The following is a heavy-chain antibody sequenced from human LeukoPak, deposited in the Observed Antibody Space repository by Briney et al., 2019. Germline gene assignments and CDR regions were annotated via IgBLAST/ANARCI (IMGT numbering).Heavy chain of an antibody. CDR1: GXSISSNNG. J-gene: IGHJ4*02. CDR3: ARGPSVAAHLDY. V-gene: IGHV4-4*02. Sequence: SETLSLTCAVSGXSISSNNGWSWVRQPPGKGLEWIGEIYHHGATNYNPSLKSRVTLSVDKSKNQFSLELSSVTAADTAVYYCARGPSVAAHLDYWGQGTLVTVSS. D-gene: IGHD5-12*01. CDR2: IYHHGAT.